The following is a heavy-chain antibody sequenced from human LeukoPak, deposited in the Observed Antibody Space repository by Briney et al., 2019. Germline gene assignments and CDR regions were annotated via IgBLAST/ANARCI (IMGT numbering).Heavy chain of an antibody. CDR1: GDSISSYY. J-gene: IGHJ5*02. V-gene: IGHV4-4*07. Sequence: SETLSLTCTVPGDSISSYYWSWIRQPAGKGLEWIGRVYVTGSTNLNPALQSRVTMSVDTSKNQFSLKLTSVTAADAAVYYCARDRQWLVDHWGQGTLVTVSS. CDR3: ARDRQWLVDH. CDR2: VYVTGST. D-gene: IGHD6-19*01.